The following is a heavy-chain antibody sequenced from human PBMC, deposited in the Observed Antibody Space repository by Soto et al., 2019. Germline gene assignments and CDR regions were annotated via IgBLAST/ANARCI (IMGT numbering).Heavy chain of an antibody. CDR3: AHTWGLPFDY. J-gene: IGHJ4*02. CDR1: GFSLRTTGVG. CDR2: IYWNDDK. D-gene: IGHD3-16*01. Sequence: QITLKESGPTLVEPTQTLTLTCTYSGFSLRTTGVGVGWIRQPPGKALEWLGIIYWNDDKRYSPSLKNRFTLTSDISKSQLVLTKTNMDPVDTATYYCAHTWGLPFDYWGQGTLVIVSS. V-gene: IGHV2-5*01.